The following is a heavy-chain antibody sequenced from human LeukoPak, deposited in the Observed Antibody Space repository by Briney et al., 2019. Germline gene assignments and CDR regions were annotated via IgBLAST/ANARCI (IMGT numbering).Heavy chain of an antibody. CDR2: IYHSGST. CDR3: ARAANLPLDY. Sequence: SETLSLTCTVSGYSISSGYYWGWIRQPPGKGLEWIGSIYHSGSTYYNPSLKSRVTISVDTSKNQFSLKLSSVTAADTAVYYCARAANLPLDYWGQGTLVTVSS. J-gene: IGHJ4*02. CDR1: GYSISSGYY. V-gene: IGHV4-38-2*02.